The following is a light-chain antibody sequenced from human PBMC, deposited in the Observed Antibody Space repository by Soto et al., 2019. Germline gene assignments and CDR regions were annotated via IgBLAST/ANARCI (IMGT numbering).Light chain of an antibody. CDR2: GAS. J-gene: IGKJ1*01. Sequence: IVLTQTPGTLSLSPCDRATLSCRASQSVSSNLAWYQQKPGQAPRLLIYGASTRATGIPARFSGSGSGTNFTLTISSLQAEDVAVYYCLQHYGFPRTFGQGTKVDIK. V-gene: IGKV3-15*01. CDR3: LQHYGFPRT. CDR1: QSVSSN.